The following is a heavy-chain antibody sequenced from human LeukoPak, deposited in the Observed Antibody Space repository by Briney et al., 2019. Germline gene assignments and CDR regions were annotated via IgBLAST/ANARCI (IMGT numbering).Heavy chain of an antibody. CDR2: VSSSGGRT. D-gene: IGHD3-3*01. Sequence: GGSLRPSCAASGFTFSSYALGWVRQAPGKGLEWVSTVSSSGGRTYYADSVKGRFTISRDNSQNTLYLQMNSLRADDTAVYYCGKEGGLYDSGGYFDYWAQGTLVTVSS. V-gene: IGHV3-23*01. CDR1: GFTFSSYA. J-gene: IGHJ4*02. CDR3: GKEGGLYDSGGYFDY.